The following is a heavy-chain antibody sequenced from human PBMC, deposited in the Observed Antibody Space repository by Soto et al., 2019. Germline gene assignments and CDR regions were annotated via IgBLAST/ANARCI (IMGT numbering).Heavy chain of an antibody. CDR2: ISSNGGST. J-gene: IGHJ3*02. CDR1: GFTFSSYA. V-gene: IGHV3-64*01. Sequence: EVQLVESGGGLVQPGGSLRLSCAASGFTFSSYAMHWVRQAPGKGLEYVSAISSNGGSTYYANSVKGRFTISRDNSKNTLYLQMGSLRAEDMAVYYCARVYSSSWYDCFDIWCQGTMVTVSS. D-gene: IGHD6-13*01. CDR3: ARVYSSSWYDCFDI.